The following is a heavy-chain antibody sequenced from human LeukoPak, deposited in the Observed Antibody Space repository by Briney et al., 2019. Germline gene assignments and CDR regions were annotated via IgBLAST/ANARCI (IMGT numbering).Heavy chain of an antibody. Sequence: SETLSLTCTASGGSISSYYWSWIRQPPGKGLEWIGYIYYSGSTNYNPSLKSRVTISVDTSKNQFSLKLSSVTAADTAVYYCARELAFLLDPWGQGTLVTVSS. CDR3: ARELAFLLDP. D-gene: IGHD3-3*02. V-gene: IGHV4-59*12. CDR1: GGSISSYY. J-gene: IGHJ5*02. CDR2: IYYSGST.